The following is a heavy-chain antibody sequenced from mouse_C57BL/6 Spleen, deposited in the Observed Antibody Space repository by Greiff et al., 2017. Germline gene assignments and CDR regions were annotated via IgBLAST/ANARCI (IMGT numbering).Heavy chain of an antibody. Sequence: EVKLMESGGGLVKPGGSLKLSCAASGFTFSDYGMHWVRQAPEKGLEWVAYISSGSSTIYYADTVKGRFTISRDNAKNTLFLQMTSLRSEDTAMYYCARPYDYEGYFDYWGQGTTLTVSS. CDR1: GFTFSDYG. V-gene: IGHV5-17*01. J-gene: IGHJ2*01. CDR3: ARPYDYEGYFDY. CDR2: ISSGSSTI. D-gene: IGHD2-4*01.